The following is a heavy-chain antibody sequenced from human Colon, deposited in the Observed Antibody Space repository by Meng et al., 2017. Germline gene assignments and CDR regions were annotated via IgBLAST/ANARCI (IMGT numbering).Heavy chain of an antibody. CDR1: GASIRGGGYY. CDR2: IYYSENT. Sequence: QAQMQESGPGLVKPSETLSLTCSVSGASIRGGGYYWSWIRQVPGKGLDLIGYIYYSENTYYKPSLQSRAIISVDTSKNEFSLRLSSVSAADTAVYYCARRYGSGTYPFDFWGQGILVTVSS. CDR3: ARRYGSGTYPFDF. V-gene: IGHV4-31*03. J-gene: IGHJ4*02. D-gene: IGHD3-10*01.